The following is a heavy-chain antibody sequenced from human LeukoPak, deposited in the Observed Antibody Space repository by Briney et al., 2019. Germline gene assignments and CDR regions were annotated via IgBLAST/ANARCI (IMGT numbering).Heavy chain of an antibody. Sequence: GGSLRLSCAASGFTVSSNYMSWVRQAPGKGLEWVSVIYSGGSTYYADSVKGRFTISRDNSKNTLYLQMNSLRAEDTAVYYCAKDPRFRAARSAEYFQHWGQGTLVTVSS. V-gene: IGHV3-53*05. CDR1: GFTVSSNY. J-gene: IGHJ1*01. CDR3: AKDPRFRAARSAEYFQH. CDR2: IYSGGST. D-gene: IGHD6-6*01.